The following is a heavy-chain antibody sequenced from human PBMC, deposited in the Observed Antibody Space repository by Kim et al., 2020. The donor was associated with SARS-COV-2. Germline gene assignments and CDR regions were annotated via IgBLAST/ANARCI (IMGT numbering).Heavy chain of an antibody. J-gene: IGHJ4*02. D-gene: IGHD3-3*01. Sequence: LKSRVTIPVDTSKNQFSLKLSSVTAADTAVYYCARGRITIFGVVTEFDYWGQGTLVTVSS. CDR3: ARGRITIFGVVTEFDY. V-gene: IGHV4-31*02.